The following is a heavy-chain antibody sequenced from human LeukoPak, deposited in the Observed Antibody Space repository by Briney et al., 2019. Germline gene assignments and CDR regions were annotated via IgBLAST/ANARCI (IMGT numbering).Heavy chain of an antibody. J-gene: IGHJ4*02. CDR1: GGSISSYY. V-gene: IGHV4-59*08. CDR2: IYYSGST. D-gene: IGHD3-22*01. CDR3: ARAVQALTYYYDSSGYYLDY. Sequence: SETLSLTCTVSGGSISSYYWSWIRQPPGKGLEWIGYIYYSGSTNYNPSLKSRVTISVDTSKNQFSLKLSSVTAADTAVYCCARAVQALTYYYDSSGYYLDYWGQGTLVTVSS.